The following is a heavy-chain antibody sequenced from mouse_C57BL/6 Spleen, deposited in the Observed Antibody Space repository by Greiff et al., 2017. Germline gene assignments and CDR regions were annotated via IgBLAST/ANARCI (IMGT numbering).Heavy chain of an antibody. CDR1: GYSITSGSY. D-gene: IGHD1-1*01. V-gene: IGHV3-6*01. CDR2: ISYDGSN. J-gene: IGHJ2*01. CDR3: ARSYYGLFDD. Sequence: EVKLQESGPGLVKPSQSLSLTCSVTGYSITSGSYWNWLRQFPGNKLEWMGYISYDGSNNYNPSLKNRISITRETSKNQFFLKLKSVTTEDTATYYCARSYYGLFDDWGQGTTLTVSS.